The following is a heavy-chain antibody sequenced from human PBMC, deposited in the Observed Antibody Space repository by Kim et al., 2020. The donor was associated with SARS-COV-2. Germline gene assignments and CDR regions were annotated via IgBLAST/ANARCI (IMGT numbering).Heavy chain of an antibody. D-gene: IGHD6-13*01. V-gene: IGHV1-46*01. Sequence: ASVKVSCKASGFTFSRYYMHWLRQAPGQGLEWMGVINPSGGSTTYAQKFQGRVTMTRDTSTSTVYMELSSLRSEDTAMYYCARAAAAALNPWGQGTLVTVSS. CDR2: INPSGGST. J-gene: IGHJ5*02. CDR1: GFTFSRYY. CDR3: ARAAAAALNP.